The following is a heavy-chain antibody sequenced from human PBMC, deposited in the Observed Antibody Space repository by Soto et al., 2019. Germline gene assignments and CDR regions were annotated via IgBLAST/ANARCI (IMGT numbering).Heavy chain of an antibody. V-gene: IGHV2-5*02. D-gene: IGHD1-26*01. J-gene: IGHJ4*02. Sequence: QITLKESGPTLVKPTQTLTLTCTVSGFSLTTNGVGVGWFRQPPGKALEWLALINRDDDKRYRPSLKTRDTITKDNTQHQVVLTLTNMNPVDTATYYCAHTVARGAYWETFNYWGQGTLVTVSS. CDR3: AHTVARGAYWETFNY. CDR1: GFSLTTNGVG. CDR2: INRDDDK.